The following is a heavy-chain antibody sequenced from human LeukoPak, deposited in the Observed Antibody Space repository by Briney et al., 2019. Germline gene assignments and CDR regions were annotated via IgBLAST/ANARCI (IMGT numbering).Heavy chain of an antibody. CDR2: IQSDNSDT. CDR3: AKDQGSGSEKYSWGYFDY. V-gene: IGHV3-30*02. Sequence: GESLRLSCAASGFTFSDYWMTWVRQAPGKGLEWLASIQSDNSDTYYADSESRRFNISGDNYKNTLYLQMTISRAEDTAVYYSAKDQGSGSEKYSWGYFDYWGQGTLVTVSS. CDR1: GFTFSDYW. J-gene: IGHJ4*02. D-gene: IGHD3-3*01.